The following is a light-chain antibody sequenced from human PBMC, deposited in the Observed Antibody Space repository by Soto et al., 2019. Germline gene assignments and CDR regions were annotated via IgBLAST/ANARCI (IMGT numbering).Light chain of an antibody. V-gene: IGKV3-15*01. CDR3: EQYNNWPPWT. Sequence: EIVMTQSPATLSVSPGERATLSCRASQSVSNNLAWYQQKPGQAPRLLIYGASTRATGIPARFSGSGSGTEFTLTISGMQSEDFAVYYCEQYNNWPPWTVGQGTKVEIK. J-gene: IGKJ1*01. CDR1: QSVSNN. CDR2: GAS.